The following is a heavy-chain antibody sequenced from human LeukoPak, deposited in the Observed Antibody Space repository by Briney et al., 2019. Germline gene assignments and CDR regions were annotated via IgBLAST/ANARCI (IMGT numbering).Heavy chain of an antibody. D-gene: IGHD6-19*01. CDR2: INHSGST. J-gene: IGHJ5*02. V-gene: IGHV4-34*01. CDR1: GGSFSGHY. CDR3: ARAHSSGPYNWFDP. Sequence: SETLSLTCAVYGGSFSGHYWSWIRQPPGKGLEWIGEINHSGSTNYNPSLKSRVTISVDTSKNQFSLKLSSVTAADTAVYYCARAHSSGPYNWFDPWGQGTLVTVSS.